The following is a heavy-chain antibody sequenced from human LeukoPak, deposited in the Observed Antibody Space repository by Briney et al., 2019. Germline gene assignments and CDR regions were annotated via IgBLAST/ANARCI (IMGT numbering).Heavy chain of an antibody. D-gene: IGHD5/OR15-5a*01. CDR2: IKQDGSEK. V-gene: IGHV3-7*04. CDR3: ARGRLGLDY. CDR1: RFTFSSYW. Sequence: GSLRLSCAASRFTFSSYWMTWVRQAPGKGLEWVANIKQDGSEKYYVDSVKGRFTISRDNAKNSLDLQMNSLRAEDTAVYYCARGRLGLDYWGQGILVTVSS. J-gene: IGHJ4*02.